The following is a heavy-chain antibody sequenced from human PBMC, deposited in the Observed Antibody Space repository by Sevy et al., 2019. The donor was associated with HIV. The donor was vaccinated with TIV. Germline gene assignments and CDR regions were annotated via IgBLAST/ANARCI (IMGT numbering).Heavy chain of an antibody. CDR2: TYYRSKWYN. J-gene: IGHJ5*02. D-gene: IGHD1-26*01. Sequence: QSQTLSLTCAISGDSVSSNSAAWNWIRQSPSRGLEWLGRTYYRSKWYNDYLVSVKSRISINPDTSKNQFSLQLNSVTPEDTAVYFCATGIPEWELGGHWFDPWGQGTLVTVSS. CDR1: GDSVSSNSAA. CDR3: ATGIPEWELGGHWFDP. V-gene: IGHV6-1*01.